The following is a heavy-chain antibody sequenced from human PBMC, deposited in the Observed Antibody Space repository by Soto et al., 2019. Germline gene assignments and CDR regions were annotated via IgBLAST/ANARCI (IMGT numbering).Heavy chain of an antibody. V-gene: IGHV4-30-4*01. CDR3: ARGARYYDSSGPKPLFDY. CDR2: IYYSGST. CDR1: GGSISSGDYY. Sequence: SETLSLTCTVSGGSISSGDYYWSWIRQPPGKGLEWIGYIYYSGSTYYNPSLKSRVTISVDTSKNQFSLKLSSVTAADTAVYYCARGARYYDSSGPKPLFDYWGQGTLVTVSS. D-gene: IGHD3-22*01. J-gene: IGHJ4*02.